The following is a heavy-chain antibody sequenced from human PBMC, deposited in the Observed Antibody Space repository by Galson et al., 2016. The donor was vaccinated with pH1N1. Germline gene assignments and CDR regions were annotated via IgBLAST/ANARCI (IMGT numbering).Heavy chain of an antibody. CDR2: IYPGDSDT. D-gene: IGHD2-15*01. CDR1: GSSFSSYW. V-gene: IGHV5-51*03. J-gene: IGHJ4*02. Sequence: QSGAEVTKPGESLKISCKSSGSSFSSYWIGWVRQLPGKGLEWMGIIYPGDSDTKYSPSFQGQVTFSVDKSISTAYLQWSSLKASDTAMYYWWRRETIVGVDYWGQGTLVTVSS. CDR3: WRRETIVGVDY.